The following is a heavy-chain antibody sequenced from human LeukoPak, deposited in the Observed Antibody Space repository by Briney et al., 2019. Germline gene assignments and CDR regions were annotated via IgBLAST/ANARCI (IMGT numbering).Heavy chain of an antibody. CDR3: AKDGYSSGWPTWFDP. Sequence: GGSLRLSCAASGFTVSSNYMSWVRQAPGKGLEWVSVIYSGGSTYYADSVKGRFTISRDNSKNTLYLQMNSLRAEDTAVYYCAKDGYSSGWPTWFDPWGQGTLVTVSS. CDR1: GFTVSSNY. D-gene: IGHD6-19*01. CDR2: IYSGGST. V-gene: IGHV3-66*01. J-gene: IGHJ5*02.